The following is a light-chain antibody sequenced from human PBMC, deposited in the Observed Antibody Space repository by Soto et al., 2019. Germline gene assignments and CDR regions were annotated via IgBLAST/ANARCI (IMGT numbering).Light chain of an antibody. J-gene: IGKJ4*01. CDR1: QTLLQSNGYNY. CDR2: LGS. CDR3: MQALQTPR. Sequence: EIVLTQSPLSLAVTPGEPASISCRSSQTLLQSNGYNYLDWYLQKPGHSPQLLIYLGSYRASGVPDRFSGSGSGTDFTLQISRVEAEDVGVYYCMQALQTPRFGGGTKVDIK. V-gene: IGKV2-28*01.